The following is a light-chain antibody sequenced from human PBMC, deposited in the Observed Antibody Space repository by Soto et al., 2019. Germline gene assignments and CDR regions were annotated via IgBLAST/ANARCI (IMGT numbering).Light chain of an antibody. CDR3: SSYTTRSTVV. CDR1: SRDIGNYNF. CDR2: EVN. J-gene: IGLJ2*01. V-gene: IGLV2-14*01. Sequence: QSALTQPASVSGSPGQSITISCTGTSRDIGNYNFVSWYQQHPGKAPRLMIYEVNNRPSGVSNRFSGSKSGNTASLTISGLQAEDEADYYCSSYTTRSTVVFGGGTKVTVL.